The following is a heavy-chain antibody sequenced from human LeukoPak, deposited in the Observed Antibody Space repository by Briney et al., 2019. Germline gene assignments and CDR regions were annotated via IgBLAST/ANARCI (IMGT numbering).Heavy chain of an antibody. CDR1: GFTFSSYW. CDR2: IKQDGSEK. D-gene: IGHD3-22*01. J-gene: IGHJ3*02. Sequence: GGSLRLSCAASGFTFSSYWMSWVRQAPGKGLEWVANIKQDGSEKYYVDSVKGRFTISRDNAKNLLYLQMNSLRAEDTAVYYCARDGDDSGDAFDIRGQGTMVTVSS. V-gene: IGHV3-7*01. CDR3: ARDGDDSGDAFDI.